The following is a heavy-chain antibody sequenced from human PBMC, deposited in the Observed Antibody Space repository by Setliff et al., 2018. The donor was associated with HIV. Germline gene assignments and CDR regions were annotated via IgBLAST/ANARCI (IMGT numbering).Heavy chain of an antibody. J-gene: IGHJ6*02. V-gene: IGHV3-48*04. Sequence: GGSLRLSCVGSGFTFSSYAMSWVRQAPGKGLEWVSYISITSSTIYYADSVKGRFTISRDNAKNSLYLQMNSLRAEDTAVYYCARDQFTWNDHDQNNHYYGMDVWGQGTTVTVSS. D-gene: IGHD1-1*01. CDR2: ISITSSTI. CDR1: GFTFSSYA. CDR3: ARDQFTWNDHDQNNHYYGMDV.